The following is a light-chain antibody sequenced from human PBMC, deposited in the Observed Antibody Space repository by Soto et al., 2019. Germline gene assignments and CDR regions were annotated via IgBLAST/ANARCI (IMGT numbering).Light chain of an antibody. Sequence: QSALTQPASVSGSPGQSITISCTGTSSDVPDYNFVSWYQQHPGNAPKLLIYDVSHRPSGVSNRFSGSKSGNTASLTISGLQAEDEADYYCSSYTSTTTLVLFGGGTKLTVL. CDR3: SSYTSTTTLVL. CDR1: SSDVPDYNF. J-gene: IGLJ2*01. V-gene: IGLV2-14*01. CDR2: DVS.